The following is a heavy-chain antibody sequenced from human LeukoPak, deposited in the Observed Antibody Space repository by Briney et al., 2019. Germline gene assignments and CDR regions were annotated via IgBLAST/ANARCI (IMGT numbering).Heavy chain of an antibody. CDR3: VKPLTTVTYLDG. J-gene: IGHJ4*02. Sequence: GGSLRLSCAASGFTFSSQSMHWVRQAAGKGPEWVSSVTGSGGNTRYADSVKGRFTISRDNSKNTLYLQMNSLRAEDTALYYCVKPLTTVTYLDGWGQGTLVTVSS. V-gene: IGHV3-23*01. D-gene: IGHD4-17*01. CDR2: VTGSGGNT. CDR1: GFTFSSQS.